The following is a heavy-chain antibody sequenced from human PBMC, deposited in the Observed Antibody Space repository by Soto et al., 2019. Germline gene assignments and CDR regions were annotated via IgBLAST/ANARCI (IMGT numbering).Heavy chain of an antibody. V-gene: IGHV4-31*03. CDR2: IFHSGTT. J-gene: IGHJ4*02. CDR1: GDSINNGGYS. CDR3: TRDGRYQDGSGYARFEY. Sequence: PSETLSLTCSVSGDSINNGGYSWTWMRQRPGRGLEWIGYIFHSGTTSYNPSLKSRLTMSVDTSKNRFSLRLNSVTAADTAVYYCTRDGRYQDGSGYARFEYWGQGILVTGSS. D-gene: IGHD3-3*01.